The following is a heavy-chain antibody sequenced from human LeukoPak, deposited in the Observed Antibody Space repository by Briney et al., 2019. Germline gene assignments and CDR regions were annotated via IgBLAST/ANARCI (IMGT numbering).Heavy chain of an antibody. J-gene: IGHJ3*02. CDR1: GFTFSTYA. CDR2: ISNTGGTT. Sequence: PGGSLRLSCAASGFTFSTYAMTWVRQAPGKGLEWVSAISNTGGTTYYADSVTGRFTISRDNSKNKLYLQMNSLRVEDTAVYHCAKDVFRVPAPMGHAFDIWGQGTMVTVSS. CDR3: AKDVFRVPAPMGHAFDI. V-gene: IGHV3-23*01. D-gene: IGHD2-2*01.